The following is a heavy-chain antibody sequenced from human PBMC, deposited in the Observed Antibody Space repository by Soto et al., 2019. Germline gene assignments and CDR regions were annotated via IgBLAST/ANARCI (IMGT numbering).Heavy chain of an antibody. CDR1: GFTFSSYW. V-gene: IGHV3-7*03. J-gene: IGHJ4*02. Sequence: GGSLRLSCAASGFTFSSYWMSWVRQAPGKGLEWVANMRQDGSEKYYVDSVKGRFTISRDNAKNSLYLQMNSLRAEDTAVYYCARTLCSSTSCYTFDHWGQGTLVTVSS. CDR2: MRQDGSEK. D-gene: IGHD2-2*02. CDR3: ARTLCSSTSCYTFDH.